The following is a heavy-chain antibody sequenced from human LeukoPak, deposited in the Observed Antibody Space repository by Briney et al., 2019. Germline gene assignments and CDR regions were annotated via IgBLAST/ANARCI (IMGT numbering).Heavy chain of an antibody. CDR3: ARGVVAAPQTFDY. D-gene: IGHD2-15*01. CDR1: GGSISSFY. J-gene: IGHJ4*02. V-gene: IGHV4-59*01. Sequence: SETLSLTCTVSGGSISSFYWSWIRQPPGKGLEWIGYIYYTGSTNYNPSLKSRVTISVDTSKNQFSLKLSFVTPADTAVYYCARGVVAAPQTFDYRGQGTLVTVSS. CDR2: IYYTGST.